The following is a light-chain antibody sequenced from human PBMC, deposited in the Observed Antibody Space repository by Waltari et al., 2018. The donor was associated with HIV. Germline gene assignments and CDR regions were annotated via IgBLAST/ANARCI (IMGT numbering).Light chain of an antibody. CDR1: SSDIGTYDL. Sequence: QSALTQPASVSGSPGQSITVSCTGTSSDIGTYDLVSWYQQEPGKAPKLIIHDVTSRPAGVASLVSCSKSGNTAFLTISGLQVEDESLYFCCSFSPNGASWVFGGGTKVTVL. CDR3: CSFSPNGASWV. CDR2: DVT. J-gene: IGLJ3*02. V-gene: IGLV2-23*02.